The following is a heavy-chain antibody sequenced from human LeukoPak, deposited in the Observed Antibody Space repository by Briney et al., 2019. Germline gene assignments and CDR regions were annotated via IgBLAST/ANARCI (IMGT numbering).Heavy chain of an antibody. D-gene: IGHD3-10*01. V-gene: IGHV3-48*03. CDR2: ISSSGSTI. CDR3: ARDLWFGEEHPYYYYGMDV. CDR1: GFTFSSYE. Sequence: PGGPLRLSCAASGFTFSSYEMNWVRQAPGKGLEWVSYISSSGSTIYYADSVKGRFTISRDNAKNSLYLQMNSLRAEDTAVYYCARDLWFGEEHPYYYYGMDVWGQGTTVTVSS. J-gene: IGHJ6*02.